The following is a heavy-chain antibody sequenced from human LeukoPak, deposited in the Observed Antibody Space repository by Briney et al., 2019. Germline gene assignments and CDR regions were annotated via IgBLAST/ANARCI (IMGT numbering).Heavy chain of an antibody. CDR2: LFVGGEST. CDR1: GFNFNNYV. Sequence: GGSLRLSCAASGFNFNNYVMSWVRQAPGKGLEWVSVLFVGGESTLYADSVKGRFTISGDTSKNTLYLQMNGLRAEDTAVYFCAKECDYSPGHKFDLWGQGTLVTVSS. CDR3: AKECDYSPGHKFDL. V-gene: IGHV3-23*01. D-gene: IGHD4-11*01. J-gene: IGHJ5*02.